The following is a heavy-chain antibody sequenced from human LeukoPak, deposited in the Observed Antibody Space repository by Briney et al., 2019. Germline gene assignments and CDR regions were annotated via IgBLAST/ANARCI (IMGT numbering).Heavy chain of an antibody. V-gene: IGHV3-66*01. CDR3: ARIETVADAFDI. CDR2: IYSGGST. D-gene: IGHD1-1*01. J-gene: IGHJ3*02. Sequence: GGSLRLSCAASGFTFSSNYMTWVRQAPGKGLEWVSLIYSGGSTSYADSVRGRFTISRHNSKNTLYLQMNSLRAEDTAVYYCARIETVADAFDIWGQGTLVTVSS. CDR1: GFTFSSNY.